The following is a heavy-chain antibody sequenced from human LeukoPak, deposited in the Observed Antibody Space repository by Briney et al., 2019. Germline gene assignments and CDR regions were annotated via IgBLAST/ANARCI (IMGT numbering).Heavy chain of an antibody. CDR1: GFTFNTYS. V-gene: IGHV3-48*01. CDR2: ISESSDTI. J-gene: IGHJ4*02. CDR3: ARGEEGGY. Sequence: PGGSLRLSCAASGFTFNTYSMNWVRQAPGKGLEWISYISESSDTIYYADSVKGRFTISRDNAKNSLYLQMNSLRSEDTAVYYCARGEEGGYWGQGTLVTVSS. D-gene: IGHD3-16*01.